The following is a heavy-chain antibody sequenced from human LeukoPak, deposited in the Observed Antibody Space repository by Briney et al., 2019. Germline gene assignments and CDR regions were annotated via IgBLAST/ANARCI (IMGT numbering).Heavy chain of an antibody. Sequence: SQTLSLTCTVSGGSISSGDYYWSWIRQPPGKGLEWIGYIYYSGSTYYNPSIKSRVTISVDTSKNQFSLKLSSVTAADTAVYYCARVPVGAPIDYYDSSGYLDYWGQGTLVTVSS. D-gene: IGHD3-22*01. CDR1: GGSISSGDYY. CDR3: ARVPVGAPIDYYDSSGYLDY. CDR2: IYYSGST. V-gene: IGHV4-30-4*01. J-gene: IGHJ4*02.